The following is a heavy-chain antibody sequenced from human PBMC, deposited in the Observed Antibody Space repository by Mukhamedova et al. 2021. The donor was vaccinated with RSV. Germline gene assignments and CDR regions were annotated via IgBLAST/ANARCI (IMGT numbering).Heavy chain of an antibody. V-gene: IGHV3-11*06. D-gene: IGHD2-2*01. J-gene: IGHJ4*02. Sequence: TISRDNAKNSLYLQMNRLRAEDTAVYYCASGGYCSSTSCYFKYWGQGTLVTVSS. CDR3: ASGGYCSSTSCYFKY.